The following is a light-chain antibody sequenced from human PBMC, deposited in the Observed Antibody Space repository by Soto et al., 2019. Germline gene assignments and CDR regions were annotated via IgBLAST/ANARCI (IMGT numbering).Light chain of an antibody. CDR1: RSDVGGYKY. Sequence: QSALTQPRSVSGSPGQSVAISCTGSRSDVGGYKYVSWYQQHPGKAPKLIIYEVTDRPSGVSNRFSGSKSGNTASLTISGLEAEDEAEYYCSSYTNINTRACVFGTGTKLTVL. V-gene: IGLV2-14*01. J-gene: IGLJ1*01. CDR2: EVT. CDR3: SSYTNINTRACV.